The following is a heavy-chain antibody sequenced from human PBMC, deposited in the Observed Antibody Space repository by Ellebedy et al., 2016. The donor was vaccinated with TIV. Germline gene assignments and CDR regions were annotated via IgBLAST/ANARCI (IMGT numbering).Heavy chain of an antibody. J-gene: IGHJ4*02. CDR3: ARLSGLKHHNDF. Sequence: GESLKISXKASGYYFTSYWIGWVRQMPGKGLEWMGIIYPADSNTTYSPSFQGQVTISADIFNTVYLQWSSLKASDTAMYYCARLSGLKHHNDFWGQGTLVTVSS. CDR1: GYYFTSYW. V-gene: IGHV5-51*01. D-gene: IGHD3-3*01. CDR2: IYPADSNT.